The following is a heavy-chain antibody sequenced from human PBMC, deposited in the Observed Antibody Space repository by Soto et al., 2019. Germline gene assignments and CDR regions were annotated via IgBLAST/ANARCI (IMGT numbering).Heavy chain of an antibody. V-gene: IGHV4-38-2*02. D-gene: IGHD1-26*01. J-gene: IGHJ5*02. CDR2: IYHSGST. Sequence: SETLSLTCAVSGYSISSGYYWGWIRQPPGKGLEWIGSIYHSGSTYYNPSLKSRVTISVDTSKNQFSLKLSSVTAADTAVYYCAREWELLNWFDPWGQGTLVTSPQ. CDR1: GYSISSGYY. CDR3: AREWELLNWFDP.